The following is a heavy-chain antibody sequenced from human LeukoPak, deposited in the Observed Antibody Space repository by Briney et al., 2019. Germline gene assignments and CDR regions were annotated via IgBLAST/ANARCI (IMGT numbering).Heavy chain of an antibody. V-gene: IGHV3-23*01. CDR1: GFTFSKDA. CDR2: ISGGGSST. D-gene: IGHD6-13*01. J-gene: IGHJ4*02. CDR3: AKELSAGTGGGWEDYFDY. Sequence: GGSLRLSCAASGFTFSKDAMSWVRQAPGKGLEWVSIISGGGSSTYYADSVKGRFTISRDNSKDTLYLQMNSLRAEDTAVYYCAKELSAGTGGGWEDYFDYWGQGTLVTVSA.